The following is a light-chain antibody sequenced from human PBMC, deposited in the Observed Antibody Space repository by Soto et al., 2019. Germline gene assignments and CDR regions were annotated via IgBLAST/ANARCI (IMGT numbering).Light chain of an antibody. J-gene: IGLJ1*01. CDR3: CSYAGSYTFYV. CDR2: DVS. CDR1: SSDVGGYNY. Sequence: QSALTQPRSVSGSPGQSVTISCTGTSSDVGGYNYVSWYQQHPGKAPKLMIYDVSKRPSGVPDRFSGSKSGNTASLIISGLQAEDEADYYCCSYAGSYTFYVFGTGTKLTVL. V-gene: IGLV2-11*01.